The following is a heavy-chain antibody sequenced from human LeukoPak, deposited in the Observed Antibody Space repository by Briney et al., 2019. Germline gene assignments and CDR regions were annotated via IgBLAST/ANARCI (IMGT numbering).Heavy chain of an antibody. CDR3: ARGLQQLVRGFNYYFMDV. CDR2: ITSSSSSI. CDR1: GFNFSRYS. D-gene: IGHD6-13*01. Sequence: SGGSLRLSCAASGFNFSRYSMNWVRQAPGKGLEWVSYITSSSSSIYYAESVRGRFTISRDNAENSLYLQMNSLRAEDTAVYYCARGLQQLVRGFNYYFMDVWGKGTTVTVSS. V-gene: IGHV3-48*01. J-gene: IGHJ6*03.